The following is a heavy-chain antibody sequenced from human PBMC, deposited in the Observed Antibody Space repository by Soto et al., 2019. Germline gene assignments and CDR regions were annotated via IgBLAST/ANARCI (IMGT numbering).Heavy chain of an antibody. CDR1: GYTFTTYG. CDR3: ARGPTDYYDNSGNYFLDY. V-gene: IGHV1-18*01. J-gene: IGHJ4*02. D-gene: IGHD3-22*01. CDR2: ISTYNGNT. Sequence: QVQLVQSGAEVKKPGASVKVSCKASGYTFTTYGMIGVRQAPGQGLDWMGGISTYNGNTKYAERLQGRVTMTTDTTTSTAYMELRSLTSDDTAVYYCARGPTDYYDNSGNYFLDYWGQGTLVTVSS.